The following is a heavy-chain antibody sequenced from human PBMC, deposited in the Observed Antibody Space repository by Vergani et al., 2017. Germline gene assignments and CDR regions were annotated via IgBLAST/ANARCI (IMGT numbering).Heavy chain of an antibody. D-gene: IGHD3-10*01. V-gene: IGHV3-7*01. J-gene: IGHJ4*02. Sequence: EVQLVESGGGLVQPGGSLRLSCEASGFTFSNFWMSWVRQAPGKGLEWVANIRQDGNEIYYVDSVKGRFTISRHNAKNSLYLQMSSLRAEDTAVYYCARPPMEYHGWGASFNHWVQGTLVTV. CDR2: IRQDGNEI. CDR1: GFTFSNFW. CDR3: ARPPMEYHGWGASFNH.